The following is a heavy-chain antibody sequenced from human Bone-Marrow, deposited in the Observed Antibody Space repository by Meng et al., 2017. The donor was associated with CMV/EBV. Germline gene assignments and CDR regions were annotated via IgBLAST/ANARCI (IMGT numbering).Heavy chain of an antibody. Sequence: GRSLRLSCKVSGFIFDSYWIGWVRQMPGKGLEWMGIIHPGDSDTRYSPSFQGQVTISADKSISTAYLQWSSLKASDTDIYYCARPPWPHYFSGMDVWGQGTTVTVSS. CDR3: ARPPWPHYFSGMDV. J-gene: IGHJ6*02. D-gene: IGHD2-21*01. CDR1: GFIFDSYW. V-gene: IGHV5-51*01. CDR2: IHPGDSDT.